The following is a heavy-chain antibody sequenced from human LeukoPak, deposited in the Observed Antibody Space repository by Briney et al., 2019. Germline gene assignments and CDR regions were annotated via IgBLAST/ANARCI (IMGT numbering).Heavy chain of an antibody. CDR2: IWYDGSNK. CDR3: ARAAAYCSTTRCYVNNWFDP. Sequence: GRSLRLSCAASGFTFSTYDMHWVRQAPGKGLEWVAVIWYDGSNKDYADSVKGRFTISRDNSKNTLSLQMISLRAEDTAVYYCARAAAYCSTTRCYVNNWFDPWGQGTLVTVSS. D-gene: IGHD2-2*01. J-gene: IGHJ5*02. V-gene: IGHV3-33*01. CDR1: GFTFSTYD.